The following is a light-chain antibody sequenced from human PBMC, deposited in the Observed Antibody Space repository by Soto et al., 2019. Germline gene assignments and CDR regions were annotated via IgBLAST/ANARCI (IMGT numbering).Light chain of an antibody. CDR1: SSDVGGYNY. Sequence: QSALTQPRSVSGSPGQSVTISCTGTSSDVGGYNYVSWYQQHPGKAPKLMIYDVSKRPSGVPDRFSGSKSGNTASLTISGRQAEDEADDYCCSYAGSYTPVVFGTGTKLTVL. CDR3: CSYAGSYTPVV. J-gene: IGLJ1*01. V-gene: IGLV2-11*01. CDR2: DVS.